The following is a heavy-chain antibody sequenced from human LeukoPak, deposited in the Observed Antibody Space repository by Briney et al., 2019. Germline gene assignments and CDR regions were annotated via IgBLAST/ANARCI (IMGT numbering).Heavy chain of an antibody. CDR3: ARATRYYYDSSGYHPFDY. V-gene: IGHV4-59*01. D-gene: IGHD3-22*01. CDR1: GGSISSYY. J-gene: IGHJ4*02. CDR2: IYYSGST. Sequence: SETLSLTCTVSGGSISSYYWSWIRQPPGKGLEWIGYIYYSGSTNYNPSLKSRVTISVDTSKNQFSLKLSSVTAADTAVYYCARATRYYYDSSGYHPFDYWGQGTLVTVSS.